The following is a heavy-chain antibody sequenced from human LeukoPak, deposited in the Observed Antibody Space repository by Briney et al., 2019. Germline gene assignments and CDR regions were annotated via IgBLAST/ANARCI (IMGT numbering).Heavy chain of an antibody. Sequence: GGSVRLSRSASGFTFSSYVTHGVRPAPGKALEWAAVISYDGNNKYYPDSVKGRFTISRDNSKNTLYLQMNSLRAEDTAVYYCARGSKIVVVVAATGYYYGMDVWGQGTTVTVSS. CDR1: GFTFSSYV. V-gene: IGHV3-30-3*01. CDR3: ARGSKIVVVVAATGYYYGMDV. D-gene: IGHD2-15*01. CDR2: ISYDGNNK. J-gene: IGHJ6*02.